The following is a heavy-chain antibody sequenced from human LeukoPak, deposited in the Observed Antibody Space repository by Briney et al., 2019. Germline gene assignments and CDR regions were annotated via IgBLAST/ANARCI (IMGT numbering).Heavy chain of an antibody. D-gene: IGHD3-22*01. J-gene: IGHJ4*02. CDR2: IIPILGIA. Sequence: ASVKVSCKASGGTFSSYAISWVRQAPGQGLEWMGRIIPILGIANYAQKFQGRVTITADKSTSTAYMELSSLRSEDTAVYYCASGPDSSGYPSPFDYWGQGTLVTVSS. V-gene: IGHV1-69*04. CDR1: GGTFSSYA. CDR3: ASGPDSSGYPSPFDY.